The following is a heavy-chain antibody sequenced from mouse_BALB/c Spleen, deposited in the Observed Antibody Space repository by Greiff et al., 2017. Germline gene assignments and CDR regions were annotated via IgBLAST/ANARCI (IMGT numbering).Heavy chain of an antibody. D-gene: IGHD2-14*01. CDR3: ARVYYRYDGGYAMDY. V-gene: IGHV14-1*02. J-gene: IGHJ4*01. Sequence: EVQLQQSGAELVRPGALVKLSCKASGFNIKDYYMHWVKQRPEQGLEWIGWIDPENGNTIYDPKFQGKASITADTSSNTAYLQLSSLTSEDTAVYYCARVYYRYDGGYAMDYWGQGTSVTVSS. CDR2: IDPENGNT. CDR1: GFNIKDYY.